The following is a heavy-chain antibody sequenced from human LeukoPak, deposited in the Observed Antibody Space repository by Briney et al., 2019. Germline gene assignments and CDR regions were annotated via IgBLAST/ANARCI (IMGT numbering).Heavy chain of an antibody. CDR3: TRDTRSYGDYVEYAFDI. Sequence: GGSLRLSCAASGFTFSSYSMNWVRQAPGKGLEWVSYISSSSSTIYYADTVKGRFTISRDNSKNTVDLLVNSLRAEDTAVYYCTRDTRSYGDYVEYAFDIWGQGTMVTVSS. V-gene: IGHV3-48*01. CDR1: GFTFSSYS. CDR2: ISSSSSTI. J-gene: IGHJ3*02. D-gene: IGHD4-17*01.